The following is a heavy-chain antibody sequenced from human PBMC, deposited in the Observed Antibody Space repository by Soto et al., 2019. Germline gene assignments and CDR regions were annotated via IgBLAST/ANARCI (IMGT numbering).Heavy chain of an antibody. D-gene: IGHD2-2*01. Sequence: SVKVSCKASGGGNLRDYRTTWVRRAPGQGLEWMGGIIPKIGSANYAQKFQGRVTITADESTNRVNMELRSLRSDDTNVYYCARYCSSTSCGYYYYYYYMDVWGKGTTVTVSS. CDR3: ARYCSSTSCGYYYYYYYMDV. J-gene: IGHJ6*03. V-gene: IGHV1-69*13. CDR2: IIPKIGSA. CDR1: GGGNLRDYR.